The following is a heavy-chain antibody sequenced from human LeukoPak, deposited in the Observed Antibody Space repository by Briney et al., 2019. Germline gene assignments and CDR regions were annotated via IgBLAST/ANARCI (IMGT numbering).Heavy chain of an antibody. CDR3: ARDVTMVRGVHDY. CDR2: INPNSGGT. J-gene: IGHJ4*02. CDR1: GYTFTGYF. V-gene: IGHV1-2*02. D-gene: IGHD3-10*01. Sequence: GASVKVSCKASGYTFTGYFMHWVRQAPGQGLEWMGWINPNSGGTNYAQKFQGRVTMTRDTSISTAYMELSRLRSDDTAVYYCARDVTMVRGVHDYWGQGTLVTVSS.